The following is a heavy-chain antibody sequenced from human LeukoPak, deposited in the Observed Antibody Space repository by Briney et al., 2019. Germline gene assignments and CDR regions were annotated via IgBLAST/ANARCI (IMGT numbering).Heavy chain of an antibody. CDR2: VYKSGDI. J-gene: IGHJ3*01. D-gene: IGHD3-16*01. CDR1: GDSTAGRY. Sequence: SETLSLTCSVSGDSTAGRYWSWIRQSPGKGLEWLGLVYKSGDINYHPSFRSRLSVSLDRSKTQVSLRLRSVTAADTAVYYCASGKYFYDDPASLNRASRTALDLWARGTMVIVSS. V-gene: IGHV4-59*11. CDR3: ASGKYFYDDPASLNRASRTALDL.